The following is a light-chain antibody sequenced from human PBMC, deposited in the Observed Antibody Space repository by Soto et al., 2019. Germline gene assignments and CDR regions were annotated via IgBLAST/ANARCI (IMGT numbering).Light chain of an antibody. CDR1: SSDVGGYNY. CDR3: TSYTTSSTLV. J-gene: IGLJ1*01. Sequence: QSALTQPASVSGSPGQSITISCTGTSSDVGGYNYVSWYQQYPGKAPKLMIYDVSNRPSGVSNRFSGSKSGNTASLTISGLQAEEEADYYCTSYTTSSTLVFGTATKLTVL. V-gene: IGLV2-14*01. CDR2: DVS.